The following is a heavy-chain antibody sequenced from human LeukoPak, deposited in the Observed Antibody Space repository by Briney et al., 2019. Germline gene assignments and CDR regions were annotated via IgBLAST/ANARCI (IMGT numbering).Heavy chain of an antibody. CDR1: GYTFTSYD. CDR3: ARAYYYDSSGYENWFDP. J-gene: IGHJ5*02. Sequence: ASVKVSCKASGYTFTSYDINWVRQATGQGLEWMGWMNPNSGNTGYAQRFQGRVTMTRNTSISTAYMELSSLRSEDTAVYYCARAYYYDSSGYENWFDPWGQGTLVTVSS. D-gene: IGHD3-22*01. CDR2: MNPNSGNT. V-gene: IGHV1-8*02.